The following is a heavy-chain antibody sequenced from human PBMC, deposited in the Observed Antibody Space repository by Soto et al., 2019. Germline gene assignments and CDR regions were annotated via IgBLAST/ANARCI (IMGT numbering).Heavy chain of an antibody. J-gene: IGHJ5*02. Sequence: APAKVSSKASRFTFTCYCFHLVGQAPGQRLEWMGWINAANGDTKYSPKFQGRVTITRDTSASTAYMELSSLRSEDTAVYYCVRRHVSATGIDWFDPWGQGTLVTVSS. CDR1: RFTFTCYC. D-gene: IGHD6-13*01. V-gene: IGHV1-3*01. CDR2: INAANGDT. CDR3: VRRHVSATGIDWFDP.